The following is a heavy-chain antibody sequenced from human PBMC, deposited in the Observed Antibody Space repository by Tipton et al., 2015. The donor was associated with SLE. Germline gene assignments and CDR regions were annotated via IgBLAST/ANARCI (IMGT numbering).Heavy chain of an antibody. V-gene: IGHV3-64*02. Sequence: SLRLSCVTSGFKFDDHAMHWVRQVPGKDLEYISAILPNGMNSYQADSVKGRFTISRDNSKNTLFLQMGSLRPEDTAVYYCAKDRDGGFAFDCWGQGTLVTVSS. J-gene: IGHJ4*02. D-gene: IGHD5-24*01. CDR1: GFKFDDHA. CDR3: AKDRDGGFAFDC. CDR2: ILPNGMNS.